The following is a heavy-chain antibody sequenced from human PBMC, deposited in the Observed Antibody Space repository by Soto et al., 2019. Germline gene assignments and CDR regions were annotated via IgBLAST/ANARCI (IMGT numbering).Heavy chain of an antibody. CDR2: ITPIFGTA. D-gene: IGHD6-19*01. CDR1: GGTFSSHA. J-gene: IGHJ6*02. CDR3: ARGADLDYYYGVDV. V-gene: IGHV1-69*06. Sequence: QVQLVQSGAEVKSPGSSVKVSCKASGGTFSSHAISWVRQAPGQGLEWMGGITPIFGTANYAQKFQGRVTIMADRFTATAYMELSSLTSEDTAVYYCARGADLDYYYGVDVWGQGTTVTVSS.